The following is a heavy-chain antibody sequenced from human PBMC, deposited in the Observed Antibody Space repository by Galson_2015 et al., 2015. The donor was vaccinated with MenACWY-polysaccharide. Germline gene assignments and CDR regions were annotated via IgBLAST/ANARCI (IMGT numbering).Heavy chain of an antibody. CDR3: ARDGTTVTLKPYYFDY. CDR2: INPSGGST. CDR1: GYTFTSYY. Sequence: SVKVSCKASGYTFTSYYMHWVRQAPGQGLEWMGIINPSGGSTSYAQKFQGRVTMTRDTSTGTVYMELRSLRSEDTAVYYCARDGTTVTLKPYYFDYWGQGTLVTVSS. D-gene: IGHD4-17*01. J-gene: IGHJ4*02. V-gene: IGHV1-46*01.